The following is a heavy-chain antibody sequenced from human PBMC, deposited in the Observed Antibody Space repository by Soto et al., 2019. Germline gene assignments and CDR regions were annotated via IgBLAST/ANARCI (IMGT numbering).Heavy chain of an antibody. D-gene: IGHD3-10*01. J-gene: IGHJ4*02. Sequence: EVQLLESGGGLVQPGGSLRLSCAASGFTFSSYAMGWVRQAPGKGLEWVSVISGSGGTTFYADSVKGQFTISRDNSKNTLFLQMNSLRADDTAVYYCARDQYYGSGRGYFDYWGQGPLVTVSS. CDR3: ARDQYYGSGRGYFDY. V-gene: IGHV3-23*01. CDR2: ISGSGGTT. CDR1: GFTFSSYA.